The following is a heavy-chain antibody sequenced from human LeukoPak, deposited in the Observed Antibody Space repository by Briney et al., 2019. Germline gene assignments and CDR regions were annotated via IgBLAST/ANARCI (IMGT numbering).Heavy chain of an antibody. CDR3: ARELVSYYYYYGMDV. J-gene: IGHJ6*02. CDR1: GFTFSTYS. CDR2: ISSSSSYI. V-gene: IGHV3-21*01. Sequence: GGSLRLSCAASGFTFSTYSMNWVRQAPGKGLEWVSSISSSSSYIYYADSVKGRFTISRDNAKNSLYLQMNSLRAEDTAVYYCARELVSYYYYYGMDVWGQGTTVTVSS.